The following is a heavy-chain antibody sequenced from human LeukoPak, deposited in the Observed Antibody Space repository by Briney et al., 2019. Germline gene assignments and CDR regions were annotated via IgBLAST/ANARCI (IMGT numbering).Heavy chain of an antibody. CDR3: ARLYVDIMTGGGY. D-gene: IGHD5-12*01. J-gene: IGHJ4*02. V-gene: IGHV1-2*02. CDR2: INPNSGGT. Sequence: GASVKVSCKASGYTFIGYYMHWVRQAPGQGLEWMGWINPNSGGTNYAQKCQGRVTMTRDTSISKAYMELSRLRSDDTAVYYCARLYVDIMTGGGYWGQGTLVTVSS. CDR1: GYTFIGYY.